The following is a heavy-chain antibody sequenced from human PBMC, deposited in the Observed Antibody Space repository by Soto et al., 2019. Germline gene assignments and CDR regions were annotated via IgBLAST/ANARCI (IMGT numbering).Heavy chain of an antibody. CDR1: GGTFSSYT. J-gene: IGHJ5*02. D-gene: IGHD4-17*01. Sequence: SVKVSCKASGGTFSSYTISWVRQAPGQGLEWMGRIIPILGIANYAQKFQGRVTITADKSTSTAYMELSSLRSEDTAVYYCAREARPNVMTTVTDRKFDPWGQGTLVTVSS. CDR3: AREARPNVMTTVTDRKFDP. CDR2: IIPILGIA. V-gene: IGHV1-69*04.